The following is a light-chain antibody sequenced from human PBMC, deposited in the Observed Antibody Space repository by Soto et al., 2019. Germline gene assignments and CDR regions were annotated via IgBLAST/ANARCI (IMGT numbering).Light chain of an antibody. CDR3: QQYASSPGT. J-gene: IGKJ1*01. CDR1: QSISSNF. Sequence: EVVLTKSPGTLSLSPGEGASLSCRPSQSISSNFLAWYQQKPGQAPRLLIYGASSRATGIPARFSGSGSGTDFTLTISRLQPDDFAVYYCQQYASSPGTFGQGTKVDIK. CDR2: GAS. V-gene: IGKV3-20*01.